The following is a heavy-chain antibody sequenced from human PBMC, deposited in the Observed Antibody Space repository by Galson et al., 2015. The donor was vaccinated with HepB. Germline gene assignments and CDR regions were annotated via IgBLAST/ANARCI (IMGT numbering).Heavy chain of an antibody. CDR2: IRYDGSNK. Sequence: SLRLSCAASGFTFSSYGMHWVRQAPGKGLEWVAFIRYDGSNKYYADSVKGRFTISRDNSKNTLYLQVNSLRAEDTAVYYCAKDRVMVRGPSPPGRTTHWFDPWGQGTLVTVSS. D-gene: IGHD3-10*01. V-gene: IGHV3-30*02. CDR3: AKDRVMVRGPSPPGRTTHWFDP. CDR1: GFTFSSYG. J-gene: IGHJ5*02.